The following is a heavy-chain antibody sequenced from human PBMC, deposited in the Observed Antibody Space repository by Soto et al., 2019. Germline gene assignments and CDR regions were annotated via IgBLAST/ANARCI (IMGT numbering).Heavy chain of an antibody. Sequence: SLRLSCAASGFTFRIFGMHWVRQAPGKGLEWLALFSYDGKNKYYADSVKGRFTISRDNSKNTLYLQMNNLRPEDTAVYYCARDYGLVDVLFAIPDYWGQGTLVTVSS. V-gene: IGHV3-30*04. CDR2: FSYDGKNK. CDR3: ARDYGLVDVLFAIPDY. J-gene: IGHJ4*02. CDR1: GFTFRIFG. D-gene: IGHD2-21*01.